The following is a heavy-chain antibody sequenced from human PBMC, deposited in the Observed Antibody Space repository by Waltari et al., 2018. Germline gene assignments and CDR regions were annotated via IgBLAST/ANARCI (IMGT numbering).Heavy chain of an antibody. Sequence: QVQLVQSGAEVKKPGSSVKVSCKASGGTFGSYGITWVRQAPGEGLEWMGGIISIFGTAPNYAQKFQGRLTVTADESTATVYMDLSGLRSDDTAVYYCARRQLGGPFDPWGQGTLVSVSS. CDR1: GGTFGSYG. J-gene: IGHJ5*02. CDR3: ARRQLGGPFDP. CDR2: IISIFGTAP. D-gene: IGHD3-16*01. V-gene: IGHV1-69*12.